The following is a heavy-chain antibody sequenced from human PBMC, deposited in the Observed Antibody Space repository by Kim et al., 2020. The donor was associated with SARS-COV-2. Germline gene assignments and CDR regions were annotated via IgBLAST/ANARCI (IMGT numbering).Heavy chain of an antibody. D-gene: IGHD6-19*01. CDR3: ARAHSTGWLIFDS. V-gene: IGHV3-53*01. Sequence: GGSLRLSCAASGFSVIDRYMNWVRQAPGKGLQWVSVIFSGGSTFYADSVKGRFTTSRDTSKNMLFLQMDGLTADDTAVYYCARAHSTGWLIFDSWGQGALVTVSS. J-gene: IGHJ4*02. CDR1: GFSVIDRY. CDR2: IFSGGST.